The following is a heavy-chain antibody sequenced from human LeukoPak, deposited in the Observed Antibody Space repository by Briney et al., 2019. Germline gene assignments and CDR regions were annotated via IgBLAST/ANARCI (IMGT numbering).Heavy chain of an antibody. CDR3: ARSTSQAYYYYYYMDV. Sequence: ASVKVSCKASGYTFTSYGISWVRQAPGQGLEWMGWISAYNGNTNYAQKLQGRVTMTTDTSTSTAYMELRSLRSDDTAVYYCARSTSQAYYYYYYMDVWGKGTTVTISS. V-gene: IGHV1-18*01. D-gene: IGHD2-2*01. CDR2: ISAYNGNT. J-gene: IGHJ6*03. CDR1: GYTFTSYG.